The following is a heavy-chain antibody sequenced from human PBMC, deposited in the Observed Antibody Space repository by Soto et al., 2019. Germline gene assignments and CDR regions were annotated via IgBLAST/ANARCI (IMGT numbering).Heavy chain of an antibody. D-gene: IGHD3-16*01. J-gene: IGHJ4*02. V-gene: IGHV4-30-4*01. CDR1: GGSISSGDYY. Sequence: SETLSLTCTVSGGSISSGDYYWSWIRQPPGKGLEWIGYIYYSGSTYYNPSLKSRVTISVDTSKNQFSLKLSSVAAADTAVYYCASCPPGGVCVGFSDYLSQGTLVTV. CDR2: IYYSGST. CDR3: ASCPPGGVCVGFSDY.